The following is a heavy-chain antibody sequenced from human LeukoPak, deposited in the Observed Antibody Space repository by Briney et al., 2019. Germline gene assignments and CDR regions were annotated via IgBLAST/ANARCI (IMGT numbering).Heavy chain of an antibody. CDR3: AKTTYSSGWSAFDY. J-gene: IGHJ4*02. CDR2: ISGSGGST. CDR1: GFTFSTYW. V-gene: IGHV3-23*01. Sequence: GGSLRLSCSASGFTFSTYWMSWVRQAPGKGLEWVSAISGSGGSTYYADSVKGRFTISRDNSKDTLYLQMNSLRAEDTAVYYCAKTTYSSGWSAFDYWGQGTLVTVSS. D-gene: IGHD6-19*01.